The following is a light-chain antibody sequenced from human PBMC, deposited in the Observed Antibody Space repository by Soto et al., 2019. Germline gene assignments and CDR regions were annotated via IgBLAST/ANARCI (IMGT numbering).Light chain of an antibody. V-gene: IGKV3-11*01. CDR3: QHRHT. CDR2: DAS. CDR1: QSVNID. Sequence: EIVLTQSPATLSLSPRERATLSCRASQSVNIDFAWYQHKPGQAPRLLIYDASKRATGIPARFSGSGSGTDFTLTISSLEPEDFAVYYCQHRHTFGPGTKVDSK. J-gene: IGKJ3*01.